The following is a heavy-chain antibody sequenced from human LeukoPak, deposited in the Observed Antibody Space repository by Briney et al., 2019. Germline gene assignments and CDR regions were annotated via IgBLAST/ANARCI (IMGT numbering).Heavy chain of an antibody. D-gene: IGHD5-24*01. Sequence: SVKVSCTAFGGTFSSYAISWVRQAPGQGLEWMGGIIPIFGTANYAQKFQGRVTITTDESTSTAYMELSSLRSEDTAVYYCARSPAWLQLYYFDYWGQGTLVTVSS. CDR3: ARSPAWLQLYYFDY. J-gene: IGHJ4*02. V-gene: IGHV1-69*05. CDR1: GGTFSSYA. CDR2: IIPIFGTA.